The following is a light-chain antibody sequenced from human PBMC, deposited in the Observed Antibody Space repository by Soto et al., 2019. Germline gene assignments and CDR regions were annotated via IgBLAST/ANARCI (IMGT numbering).Light chain of an antibody. CDR3: QHLNDYRYT. V-gene: IGKV1-9*01. CDR1: QAISSS. J-gene: IGKJ2*01. CDR2: AAS. Sequence: DIQLTQSPSFLSASVGDRVTITCRASQAISSSLAWYQHNPGKAPKLLIYAASTLRTGVTSSFSGSGCGTAFSLTISSLQPEDFATYYCQHLNDYRYTFGQGTKVEIK.